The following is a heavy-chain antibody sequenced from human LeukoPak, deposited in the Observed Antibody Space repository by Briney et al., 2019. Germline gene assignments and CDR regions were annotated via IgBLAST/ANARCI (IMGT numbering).Heavy chain of an antibody. CDR2: IYSGGST. J-gene: IGHJ4*02. D-gene: IGHD3-10*01. CDR1: GFTLSDNY. Sequence: PGGSLRLSCAASGFTLSDNYVSWVRQSPRKGLECVSVIYSGGSTNYAESVKGRFTVSRDNSKNTLYLQMNSRRAEDTAVYFCARGLTGSGYGSFDLWGQGTLVTVSS. V-gene: IGHV3-53*01. CDR3: ARGLTGSGYGSFDL.